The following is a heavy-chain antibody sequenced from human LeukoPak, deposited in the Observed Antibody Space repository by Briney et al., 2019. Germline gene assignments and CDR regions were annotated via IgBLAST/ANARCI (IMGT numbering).Heavy chain of an antibody. CDR3: ARERSSSPHFDY. CDR2: IYYGGST. J-gene: IGHJ4*02. V-gene: IGHV4-59*11. D-gene: IGHD6-6*01. CDR1: GGSISSHY. Sequence: SETLSLTCTVSGGSISSHYWSWIRQPPGKGLEWIGYIYYGGSTNYNPSLKSRVTISVDTSKNQFSLKLSSVTAADTAVYYCARERSSSPHFDYWGQGTLVTVSS.